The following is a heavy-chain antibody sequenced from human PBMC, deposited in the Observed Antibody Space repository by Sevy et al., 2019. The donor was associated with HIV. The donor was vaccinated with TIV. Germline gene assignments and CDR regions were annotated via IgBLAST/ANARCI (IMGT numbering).Heavy chain of an antibody. CDR2: IKSKADGGTR. V-gene: IGHV3-15*01. CDR1: GFTFSKYA. CDR3: AAEVGASDFDY. D-gene: IGHD1-26*01. Sequence: GGSLRLSCVASGFTFSKYAMSWVRQAPGKGLEWVARIKSKADGGTRDLAAPVKGRIIISRDDSKNTLYLQISNLKIEDTGVYFCAAEVGASDFDYWGQGTVVTVSS. J-gene: IGHJ4*02.